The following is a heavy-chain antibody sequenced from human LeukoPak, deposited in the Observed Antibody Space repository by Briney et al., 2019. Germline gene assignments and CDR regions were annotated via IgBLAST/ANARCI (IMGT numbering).Heavy chain of an antibody. CDR1: GFTFSSYS. CDR3: ARDARALRYFGGGDAFDI. V-gene: IGHV3-21*01. D-gene: IGHD3-9*01. J-gene: IGHJ3*02. CDR2: ITSSGRYI. Sequence: GGSLRLSCAASGFTFSSYSMNWVRQAPGKGLEWVSSITSSGRYIYYADSVKGRFTISRDNAKNSLYLQMNSLRAEDTAVYYCARDARALRYFGGGDAFDIWGQGTMVTVSS.